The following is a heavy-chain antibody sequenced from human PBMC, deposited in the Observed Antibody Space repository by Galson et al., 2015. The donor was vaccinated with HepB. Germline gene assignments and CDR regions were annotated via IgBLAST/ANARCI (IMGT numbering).Heavy chain of an antibody. CDR2: ISSNGGST. D-gene: IGHD6-13*01. Sequence: SLRLSCAASGFTFSSYAMHWVRQAPGKGLEYVSAISSNGGSTYYADSVKGRFTISSDNSKNTLYLQMSSLRAEDTAVYYCVKAPWRAAAGYYGMDVWVQGTTVTVSS. CDR3: VKAPWRAAAGYYGMDV. V-gene: IGHV3-64D*06. J-gene: IGHJ6*02. CDR1: GFTFSSYA.